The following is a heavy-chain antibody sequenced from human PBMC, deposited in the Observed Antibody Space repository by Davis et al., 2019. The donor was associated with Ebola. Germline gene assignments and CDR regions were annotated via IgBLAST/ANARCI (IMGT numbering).Heavy chain of an antibody. CDR2: ITGTGGNT. V-gene: IGHV3-23*01. J-gene: IGHJ4*02. CDR3: AKLELMGY. CDR1: SFTFRDYS. D-gene: IGHD1-7*01. Sequence: GESLKISCVDSSFTFRDYSMTWVRQAPGKGLEWVSGITGTGGNTYYADSVKGRFTISRDNSKNTLYLQMGSLRAEDMAVYYCAKLELMGYWGQGTLVTVSS.